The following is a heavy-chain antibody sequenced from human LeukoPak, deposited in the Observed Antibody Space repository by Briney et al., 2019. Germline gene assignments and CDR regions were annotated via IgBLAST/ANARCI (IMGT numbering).Heavy chain of an antibody. Sequence: GGSLRLSCAASGFTFSTYAVNWVRQAPGKGLEGVSTFSVSGSGGSTFYADSVTGRFTISRDNSKNTLYLQMSSLRAEDTAVYYCAKDRGRYYDSSGYYWGYYFDSWGQGILVTVST. CDR3: AKDRGRYYDSSGYYWGYYFDS. V-gene: IGHV3-23*01. D-gene: IGHD3-22*01. J-gene: IGHJ4*02. CDR2: FSVSGSGGST. CDR1: GFTFSTYA.